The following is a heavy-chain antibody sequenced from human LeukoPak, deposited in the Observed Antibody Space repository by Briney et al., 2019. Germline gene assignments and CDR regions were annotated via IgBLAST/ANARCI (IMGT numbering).Heavy chain of an antibody. CDR2: LYYDGRT. CDR1: GGSISSSNYY. V-gene: IGHV4-39*07. J-gene: IGHJ4*02. Sequence: SETLSLTCTVFGGSISSSNYYWAWFRQPPGKGLDWIGSLYYDGRTYYNPSLKSRVTISVDTSKNQFSLKLSSVTAADTAVYYCARGDLGYSSGWYFDYWGQGTLVTVSS. CDR3: ARGDLGYSSGWYFDY. D-gene: IGHD6-19*01.